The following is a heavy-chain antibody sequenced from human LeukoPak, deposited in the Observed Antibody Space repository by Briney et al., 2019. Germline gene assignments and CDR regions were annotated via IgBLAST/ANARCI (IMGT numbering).Heavy chain of an antibody. V-gene: IGHV3-15*01. CDR2: IKSKTDGGTT. D-gene: IGHD3-22*01. J-gene: IGHJ4*02. CDR1: GFTFSNAW. CDR3: TTDGVVITITRDY. Sequence: GGSLRLSCAASGFTFSNAWMSWVRQAPGKGLEWVGRIKSKTDGGTTDYAAPVKGRFTISRDDSKNTLYLQMNSLKTEDTAVYYCTTDGVVITITRDYWGQGTLVTVSS.